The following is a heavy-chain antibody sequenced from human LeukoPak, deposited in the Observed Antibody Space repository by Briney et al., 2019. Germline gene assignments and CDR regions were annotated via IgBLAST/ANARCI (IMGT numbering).Heavy chain of an antibody. CDR2: IWSDGINR. V-gene: IGHV3-33*06. CDR3: VKERGPFDGFDV. CDR1: GFSFSNYG. Sequence: GSLRLSCAASGFSFSNYGMHWVRQAPGKGLEWVAVIWSDGINRFYRDSVRGRFTFSRDNSKNTLSLQMNSLRVEDTAVYYCVKERGPFDGFDVWGQGTMVTVSP. J-gene: IGHJ3*01.